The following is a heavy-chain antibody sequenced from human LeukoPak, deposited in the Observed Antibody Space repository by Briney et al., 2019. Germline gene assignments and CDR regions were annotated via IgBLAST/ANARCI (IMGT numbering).Heavy chain of an antibody. Sequence: SETLSLTCTVSGGSISSYYWSWIRQPPGKGLEWIGYIYYSGSTNYNPSLKSRVTISVDTSKNQFSLKLSSVTAADTAVYYCTRVRGYGAFDIWGQGTLVTVSS. D-gene: IGHD1-1*01. V-gene: IGHV4-59*01. CDR1: GGSISSYY. CDR3: TRVRGYGAFDI. CDR2: IYYSGST. J-gene: IGHJ3*02.